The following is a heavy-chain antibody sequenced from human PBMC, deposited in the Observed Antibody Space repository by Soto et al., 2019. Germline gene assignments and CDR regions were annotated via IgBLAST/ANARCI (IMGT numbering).Heavy chain of an antibody. D-gene: IGHD1-26*01. CDR3: ARDLRVSGSYPWD. CDR1: GFTFSSYA. CDR2: ISYDGSNK. Sequence: QVQLVESGGGVVQPGRSLRLSCAASGFTFSSYAVHWVRQAPGKGLEWVAVISYDGSNKYYADSVKGRFTISRDNSKNTLYLQMNSLRAEDTAVYYCARDLRVSGSYPWDWGQGTLVTVSS. J-gene: IGHJ4*02. V-gene: IGHV3-30-3*01.